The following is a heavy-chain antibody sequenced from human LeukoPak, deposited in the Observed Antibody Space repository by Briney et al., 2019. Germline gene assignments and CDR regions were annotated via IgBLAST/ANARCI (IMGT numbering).Heavy chain of an antibody. CDR2: IIPIFGTA. D-gene: IGHD6-19*01. CDR1: GYTFTSYY. Sequence: ASVNVSCKASGYTFTSYYMHWVRQAPGQGLEWMGGIIPIFGTANYAQKSQGRVTITADESTSTAYMELSSLRSEGTAVYYCARDPSIGVAGYFDYWGQGTLVTVSS. J-gene: IGHJ4*02. CDR3: ARDPSIGVAGYFDY. V-gene: IGHV1-69*13.